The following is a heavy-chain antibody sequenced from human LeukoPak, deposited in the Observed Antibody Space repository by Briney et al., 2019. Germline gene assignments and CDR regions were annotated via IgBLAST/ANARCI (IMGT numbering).Heavy chain of an antibody. CDR3: ARGSGCSSTSCYRYYYYMDV. J-gene: IGHJ6*03. Sequence: SETLSLTCAVYGGSFSGYYWSWIRQPPGKGLEWIGEINHSGSTNYNPSLKSRVTISVDTSKNQFSLKLSSVTAADTAVYYCARGSGCSSTSCYRYYYYMDVWGKGTTVTVSS. CDR1: GGSFSGYY. V-gene: IGHV4-34*01. D-gene: IGHD2-2*01. CDR2: INHSGST.